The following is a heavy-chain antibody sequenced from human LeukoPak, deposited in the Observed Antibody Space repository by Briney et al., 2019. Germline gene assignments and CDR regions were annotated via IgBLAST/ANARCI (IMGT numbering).Heavy chain of an antibody. CDR3: ARDGPSIAADFDC. CDR2: IRSSSSYI. CDR1: GFTFSSYS. V-gene: IGHV3-21*01. Sequence: GGSLRLSCAASGFTFSSYSMNWVRQAPGKGLEWVSSIRSSSSYIYYADSLKGRFTISRDNAKNSLYLQMNSLRAEDSAVYYCARDGPSIAADFDCWGQGTLVTVSS. J-gene: IGHJ4*02. D-gene: IGHD6-6*01.